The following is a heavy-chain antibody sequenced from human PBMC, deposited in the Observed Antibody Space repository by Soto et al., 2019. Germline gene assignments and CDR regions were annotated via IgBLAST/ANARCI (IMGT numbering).Heavy chain of an antibody. V-gene: IGHV1-69*01. Sequence: QVQLVQSGAEVKKPGSSVKVSCKASGGTFSTYAITWVRQAPGQGLEWLGGIIPIFGTTDYARKFQGRVTITAAESTSTVFIELSSLTSEDTAVYYCARRVGAYYVVYWGQGTLVTVSS. CDR2: IIPIFGTT. CDR3: ARRVGAYYVVY. D-gene: IGHD1-26*01. CDR1: GGTFSTYA. J-gene: IGHJ4*02.